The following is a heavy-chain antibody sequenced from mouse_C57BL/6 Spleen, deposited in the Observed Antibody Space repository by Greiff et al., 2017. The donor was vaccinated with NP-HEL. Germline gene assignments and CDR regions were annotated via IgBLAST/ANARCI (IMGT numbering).Heavy chain of an antibody. V-gene: IGHV5-4*01. J-gene: IGHJ2*01. CDR3: AREGLGRGDY. CDR2: ISDGGSYT. CDR1: GFTFSSYA. Sequence: EVMLVESGGGLVKPGGSLKLSCAASGFTFSSYAMSWVRQTPEKRLEWVATISDGGSYTYYPDNVKGRFTISRDNAKNNLYLQMSHLKSEDTAMYYCAREGLGRGDYWGQGTTLTVSS. D-gene: IGHD4-1*01.